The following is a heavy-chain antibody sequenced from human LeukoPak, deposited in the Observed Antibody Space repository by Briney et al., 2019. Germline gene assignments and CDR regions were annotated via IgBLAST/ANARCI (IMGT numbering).Heavy chain of an antibody. D-gene: IGHD6-13*01. J-gene: IGHJ4*02. V-gene: IGHV1-8*01. CDR1: GYTFTSYD. Sequence: GASVKVSCKASGYTFTSYDINWVRQATGQGLEWMGWMNPNSGNTGYAQKFQGRVTMTRNTSISTAYMELSSLRSEDTAVYYCARNNRGIAAAGTNYWXQGTLVTVSS. CDR3: ARNNRGIAAAGTNY. CDR2: MNPNSGNT.